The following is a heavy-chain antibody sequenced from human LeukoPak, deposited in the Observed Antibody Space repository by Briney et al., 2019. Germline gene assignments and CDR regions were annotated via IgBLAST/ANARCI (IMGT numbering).Heavy chain of an antibody. D-gene: IGHD3-22*01. CDR1: GYSLSSGFF. J-gene: IGHJ4*02. CDR3: ARAQDFSDSSGPNYLDF. CDR2: FSHRGGS. Sequence: MTSETLSLTCTVSGYSLSSGFFCDWIRQSPGKGLEWIGSFSHRGGSYHNPSLKSRVTISVDTSKNQFSLKLLSVTAADTAVYYCARAQDFSDSSGPNYLDFWGQGILVTVSS. V-gene: IGHV4-38-2*02.